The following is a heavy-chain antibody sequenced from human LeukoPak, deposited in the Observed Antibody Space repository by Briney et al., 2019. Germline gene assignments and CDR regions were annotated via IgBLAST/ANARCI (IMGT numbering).Heavy chain of an antibody. D-gene: IGHD2-21*02. V-gene: IGHV3-23*01. CDR3: AKPKLLHAFDF. J-gene: IGHJ3*01. CDR1: GFTFSSYA. Sequence: RPGGSLRLSCAASGFTFSSYAMSWVRQAPVKGLEWVSAISGSGGSTYYADSVKGRFTISRDNSKNTLYLQMNSLRVDDTAVYYRAKPKLLHAFDFWGQGTMVSVSS. CDR2: ISGSGGST.